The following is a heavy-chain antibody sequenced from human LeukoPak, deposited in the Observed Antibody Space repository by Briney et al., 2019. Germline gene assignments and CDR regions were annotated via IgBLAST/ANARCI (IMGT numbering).Heavy chain of an antibody. CDR1: GGSFSGYY. V-gene: IGHV4-34*01. J-gene: IGHJ4*02. Sequence: SETLSLTCAVYGGSFSGYYWSWVRQSPGRGLEWIGSIYYSGSADYNPSLKSRVTLSVDTSKNQFSLKVSSVTAADTAVYYCARDIRSGSYSDFWGQGTLVAVSS. CDR2: IYYSGSA. D-gene: IGHD1-26*01. CDR3: ARDIRSGSYSDF.